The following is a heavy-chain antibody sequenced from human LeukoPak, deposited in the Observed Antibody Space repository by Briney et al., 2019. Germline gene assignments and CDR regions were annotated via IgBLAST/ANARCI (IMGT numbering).Heavy chain of an antibody. D-gene: IGHD4-17*01. CDR2: ISSSGSTI. CDR1: GFTFSSYA. J-gene: IGHJ4*02. CDR3: AVDYGDYEEWVPDFDY. V-gene: IGHV3-48*04. Sequence: GGSLRLSCAASGFTFSSYAMSWVRQAPGKGLEWVSYISSSGSTIFYADSVKGRFTISRDNAKNSLYLQMNSLRAEDTAVYYCAVDYGDYEEWVPDFDYWGQGTLVTVSS.